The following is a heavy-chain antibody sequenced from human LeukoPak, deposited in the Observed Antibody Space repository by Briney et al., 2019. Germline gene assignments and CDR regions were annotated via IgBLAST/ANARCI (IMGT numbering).Heavy chain of an antibody. CDR1: GYTFTNYA. CDR2: INAGNGNT. Sequence: ASVTVSSKASGYTFTNYAMNWVRQAPGQTHPWMGWINAGNGNTKYSQKLQGRVTITRDTSASTAYMELSSLRSEDTAVYYCARVYGSGSLRAFDIWGQGTMVTVSS. D-gene: IGHD3-10*01. J-gene: IGHJ3*02. V-gene: IGHV1-3*01. CDR3: ARVYGSGSLRAFDI.